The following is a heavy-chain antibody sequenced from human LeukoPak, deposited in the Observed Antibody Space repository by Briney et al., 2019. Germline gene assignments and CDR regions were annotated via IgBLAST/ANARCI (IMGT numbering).Heavy chain of an antibody. Sequence: GGSLRLSCAASGFTFSSYAMSWVRQAPGKGLEWVSAISGSGGSTYYADSVKGRFTISRDNSKNTLYLQMNSLRAEDTAVYYCAKDPGSYDSSGYYYGYWGQGTLVTVYS. CDR2: ISGSGGST. V-gene: IGHV3-23*01. CDR3: AKDPGSYDSSGYYYGY. J-gene: IGHJ4*02. D-gene: IGHD3-22*01. CDR1: GFTFSSYA.